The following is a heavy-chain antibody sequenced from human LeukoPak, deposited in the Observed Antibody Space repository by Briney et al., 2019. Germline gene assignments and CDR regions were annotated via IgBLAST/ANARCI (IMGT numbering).Heavy chain of an antibody. CDR2: ISGSGGST. Sequence: GSLRLSCAASGFTFRSYGMSWVRQAPGKGLEWVSAISGSGGSTNYADSVKGRFTISRDTSKNTLYLQMNSLRAEDTAVYYCAKIGAFDIWGQGTMVTVSS. CDR1: GFTFRSYG. V-gene: IGHV3-23*01. J-gene: IGHJ3*02. D-gene: IGHD3-22*01. CDR3: AKIGAFDI.